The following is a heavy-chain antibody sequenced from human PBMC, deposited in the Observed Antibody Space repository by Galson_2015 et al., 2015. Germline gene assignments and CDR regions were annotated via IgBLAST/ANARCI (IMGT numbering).Heavy chain of an antibody. Sequence: SLRLSCAASGFTFRDYSMSWVRQAPGKGLEWISYISNGGSTIYYADSAKGRFTISRDNAKNSLYLQMNSLRDEDTAVYYCARDGPGVLRFLDVWGRGTTVTVSS. CDR1: GFTFRDYS. J-gene: IGHJ6*04. CDR3: ARDGPGVLRFLDV. CDR2: ISNGGSTI. V-gene: IGHV3-48*02. D-gene: IGHD3-3*01.